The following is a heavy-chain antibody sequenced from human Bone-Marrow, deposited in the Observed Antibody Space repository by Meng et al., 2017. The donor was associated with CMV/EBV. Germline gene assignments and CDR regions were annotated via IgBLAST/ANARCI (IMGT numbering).Heavy chain of an antibody. D-gene: IGHD5-24*01. CDR1: GFTFDDYA. Sequence: GGSLRLSCAASGFTFDDYAMHWVRQAPGKGLEWVSGISWNSGSIGYADSVKGRFTISRNNAQNSLYLQMNGLRAEDTAVYYCAKDKRGTIFDYWGQGMLVTVSS. J-gene: IGHJ4*02. CDR2: ISWNSGSI. CDR3: AKDKRGTIFDY. V-gene: IGHV3-9*01.